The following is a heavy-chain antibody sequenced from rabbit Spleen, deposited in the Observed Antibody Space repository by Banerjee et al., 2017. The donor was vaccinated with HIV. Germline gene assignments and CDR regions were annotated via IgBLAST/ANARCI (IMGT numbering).Heavy chain of an antibody. CDR3: VRDLGYDDYSEKGYFNL. CDR1: GFDFSVYG. CDR2: IEPIFGRT. V-gene: IGHV1S47*01. Sequence: QEQLVESGGGLVQPGGSLKLSCKASGFDFSVYGLSWVRQAPGKGLEWIGYIEPIFGRTYYASWVNGRFTISSHNAQNTVILQLNSLTAADTATYFCVRDLGYDDYSEKGYFNLWGQGTLVTVS. D-gene: IGHD2-1*01. J-gene: IGHJ4*01.